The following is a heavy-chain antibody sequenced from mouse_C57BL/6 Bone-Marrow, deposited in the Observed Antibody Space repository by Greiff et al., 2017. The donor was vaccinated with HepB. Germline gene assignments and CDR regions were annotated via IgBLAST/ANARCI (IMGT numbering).Heavy chain of an antibody. CDR1: GYTFTSYW. J-gene: IGHJ2*01. Sequence: VQLQQPGAELVKPGASVKLSCKASGYTFTSYWMQWVKQRPGQGLEWIGEIDPSDSYTNYNQKFKGKATFTVDTSSSTAYMQLRSLTSEDSAVYYCARGDYDPFDYWGQGTTLTVSS. CDR3: ARGDYDPFDY. V-gene: IGHV1-50*01. CDR2: IDPSDSYT. D-gene: IGHD2-4*01.